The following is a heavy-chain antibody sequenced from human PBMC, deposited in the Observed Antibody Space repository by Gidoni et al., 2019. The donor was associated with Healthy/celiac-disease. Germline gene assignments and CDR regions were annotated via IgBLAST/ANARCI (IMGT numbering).Heavy chain of an antibody. CDR3: ARDRGYDYVWGSYPDYFDY. Sequence: QVQLQESGPGLVKPSEPLSLTCTVSCCSISSYYWSWIRQPPGKGLEWIGYIYYSGSTNYNPSPKSRVTISVDTSKNQFSLKLSSVTAADTAVYYCARDRGYDYVWGSYPDYFDYWGQGTLVTVSS. CDR1: CCSISSYY. CDR2: IYYSGST. J-gene: IGHJ4*02. D-gene: IGHD3-16*01. V-gene: IGHV4-59*01.